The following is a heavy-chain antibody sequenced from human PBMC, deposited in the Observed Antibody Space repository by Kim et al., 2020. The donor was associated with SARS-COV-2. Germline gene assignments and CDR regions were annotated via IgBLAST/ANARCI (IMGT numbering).Heavy chain of an antibody. V-gene: IGHV3-21*01. Sequence: GGSLRLSCAAYGFSLRDYSMNWVRQAPGKGLEWVSSISSSSTFIYHADSLKGRFTSSRDNSRNSLYLQMTSLRAEDTAVYYCARGIDSCTGSSCPYFDSWGQGTLVTVTS. CDR1: GFSLRDYS. D-gene: IGHD2-8*02. J-gene: IGHJ4*02. CDR2: ISSSSTFI. CDR3: ARGIDSCTGSSCPYFDS.